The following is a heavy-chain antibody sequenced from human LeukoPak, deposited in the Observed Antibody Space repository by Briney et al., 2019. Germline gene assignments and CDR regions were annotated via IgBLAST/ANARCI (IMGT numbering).Heavy chain of an antibody. J-gene: IGHJ4*02. CDR1: GFTFSNSW. CDR3: ARNAPLDY. Sequence: GGSLRLSCAASGFTFSNSWMSWVRQAPGKGLEWLAFIKLDGSEKYYVDSVKGRFTVSRDNAKESLYLQMNILRSEDTAAYYCARNAPLDYWGQGSLVTVSS. V-gene: IGHV3-7*01. D-gene: IGHD2-2*01. CDR2: IKLDGSEK.